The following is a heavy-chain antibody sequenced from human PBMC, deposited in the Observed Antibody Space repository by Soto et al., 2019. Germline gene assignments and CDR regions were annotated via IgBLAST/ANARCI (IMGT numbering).Heavy chain of an antibody. CDR1: GFTFSNAW. Sequence: GGSLRLSCAASGFTFSNAWMSWVRQAPGKGLEWVGRIKSKTDGGTTDYAAPVKGRFTISRDDSKNTLYLQMNSPKTEDTAVYYCTTLYCSGGSCYDYAFDIWGQGTMVTVSS. D-gene: IGHD2-15*01. CDR3: TTLYCSGGSCYDYAFDI. CDR2: IKSKTDGGTT. J-gene: IGHJ3*02. V-gene: IGHV3-15*01.